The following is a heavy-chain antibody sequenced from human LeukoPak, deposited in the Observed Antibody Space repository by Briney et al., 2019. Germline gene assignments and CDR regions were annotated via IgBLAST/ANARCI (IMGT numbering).Heavy chain of an antibody. CDR1: GYTFTSYG. V-gene: IGHV1-18*01. CDR2: ISAYNGNT. CDR3: ARLRIPDFWSGIDYYYYYMDV. D-gene: IGHD3-3*01. Sequence: ASVKVSCKASGYTFTSYGISWVRQAPGQGLEWMGWISAYNGNTNYAQKLQGRVTMTTDTSTSTAYMELRSLRSDDTAVYYCARLRIPDFWSGIDYYYYYMDVWGKGTTVTVSS. J-gene: IGHJ6*03.